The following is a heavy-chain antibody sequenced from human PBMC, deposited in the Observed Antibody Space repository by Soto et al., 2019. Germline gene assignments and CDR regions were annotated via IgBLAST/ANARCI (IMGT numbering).Heavy chain of an antibody. CDR1: GGSVSSNSDY. J-gene: IGHJ5*02. V-gene: IGHV4-39*01. Sequence: SETLSLTCTVPGGSVSSNSDYWGWIRQSPGKGLEWIGSMYYSGSTYYNPSLRSRVTTSVDTSKNQFSLKLRYVTAADTAVYYCASGPIAAAGTHWFDPWGQGIQVTVSS. CDR2: MYYSGST. CDR3: ASGPIAAAGTHWFDP. D-gene: IGHD6-13*01.